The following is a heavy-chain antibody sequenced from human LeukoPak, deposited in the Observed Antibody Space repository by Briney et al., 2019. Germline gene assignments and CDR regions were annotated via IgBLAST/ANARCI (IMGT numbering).Heavy chain of an antibody. CDR3: ARGRGCSSMSCYPDY. D-gene: IGHD2-2*01. Sequence: GGSLRLSCADSGFSFSDYRINWVRQAPGKGLEWVSSISPSNSYIYYADSVKGRFTISRDNAKNSLYLQMNSLRAEDSAVYYCARGRGCSSMSCYPDYWGQGTLVTVSS. V-gene: IGHV3-21*01. CDR1: GFSFSDYR. CDR2: ISPSNSYI. J-gene: IGHJ4*02.